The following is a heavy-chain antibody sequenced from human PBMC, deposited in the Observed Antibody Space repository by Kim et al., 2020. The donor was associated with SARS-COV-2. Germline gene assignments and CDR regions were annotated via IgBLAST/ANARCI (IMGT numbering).Heavy chain of an antibody. V-gene: IGHV4-39*07. CDR2: IYYSGST. CDR3: ATILGGPQWLVRHAIYY. CDR1: GGSISSSSYY. D-gene: IGHD6-19*01. Sequence: SETLSLTCTVSGGSISSSSYYWGWIRQPPGKGLEWIGSIYYSGSTYYNPSLKSRVTISVDTSKNQFSLKLSSVTAADTAVYYCATILGGPQWLVRHAIYYWGQGTLVTVSS. J-gene: IGHJ4*02.